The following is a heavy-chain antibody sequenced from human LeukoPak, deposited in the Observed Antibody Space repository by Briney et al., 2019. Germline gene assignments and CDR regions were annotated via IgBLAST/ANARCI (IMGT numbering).Heavy chain of an antibody. CDR3: ARGYEFWSGYTPLDY. J-gene: IGHJ4*02. CDR2: IYYSGST. Sequence: PSETLPLTCTVSGGSISSYYWSWIRQPPGKGLEWIGYIYYSGSTNYNPSLKSRVTISVDTSKNQFSLKLSSVTAADTAVYYCARGYEFWSGYTPLDYWGQGTLVTVSS. V-gene: IGHV4-59*01. CDR1: GGSISSYY. D-gene: IGHD3-3*01.